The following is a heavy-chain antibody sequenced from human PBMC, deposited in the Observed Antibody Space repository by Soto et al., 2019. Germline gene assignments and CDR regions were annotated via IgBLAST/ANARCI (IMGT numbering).Heavy chain of an antibody. Sequence: QVQLVQSGAEVRKPGSSVKVSCKASGGTFSRHAISWVRQAPGQGLEWMGGIIPIFGTANHAQKFQGRVTIIADESKRKVYMELSSLRSEDTAMYYCARGWGYDSNDYYYAYWGQGTLVIVSS. CDR1: GGTFSRHA. V-gene: IGHV1-69*01. J-gene: IGHJ4*02. CDR3: ARGWGYDSNDYYYAY. CDR2: IIPIFGTA. D-gene: IGHD3-22*01.